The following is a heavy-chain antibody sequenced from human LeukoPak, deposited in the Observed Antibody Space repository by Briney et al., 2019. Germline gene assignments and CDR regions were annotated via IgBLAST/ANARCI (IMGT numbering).Heavy chain of an antibody. CDR3: ARGPPRYCSGGSSDFDY. CDR1: GFTFSSYS. J-gene: IGHJ4*02. Sequence: GGSLRLSCAASGFTFSSYSMNWVRQAPGKGLEWVSYISNSSSTIYYADSVKGRFTISRDNAKNSLYLQMNSLRDEDTAVYYCARGPPRYCSGGSSDFDYWGQGALVTVSS. CDR2: ISNSSSTI. V-gene: IGHV3-48*02. D-gene: IGHD2-15*01.